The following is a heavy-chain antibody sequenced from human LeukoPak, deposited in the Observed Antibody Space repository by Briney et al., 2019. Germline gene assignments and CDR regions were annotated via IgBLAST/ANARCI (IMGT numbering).Heavy chain of an antibody. CDR2: ISAYNGNT. D-gene: IGHD5-18*01. CDR1: GYTFTSYG. V-gene: IGHV1-18*01. J-gene: IGHJ4*02. Sequence: GASVKVSCKASGYTFTSYGISWVRQAPGQGLEWMGWISAYNGNTNYAQKLQGRVTMTTDTSTSTAYMELRSLRSDDTAAYYCACSTRIQLWLSYWGQGTLVTVSS. CDR3: ACSTRIQLWLSY.